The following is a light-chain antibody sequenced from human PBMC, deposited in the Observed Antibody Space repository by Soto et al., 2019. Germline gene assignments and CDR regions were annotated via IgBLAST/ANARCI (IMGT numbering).Light chain of an antibody. CDR1: SSNIGSNY. Sequence: QPVLTQPPSASGTPGQRVTISCSGSSSNIGSNYVYWYQQLPGTAPKLLIFRNNQRPSGVPDRFSGSMSGTSASLAIGGLRSEDEADYYCAAWDDALKVFGGGTQLTVL. V-gene: IGLV1-47*01. CDR3: AAWDDALKV. J-gene: IGLJ3*02. CDR2: RNN.